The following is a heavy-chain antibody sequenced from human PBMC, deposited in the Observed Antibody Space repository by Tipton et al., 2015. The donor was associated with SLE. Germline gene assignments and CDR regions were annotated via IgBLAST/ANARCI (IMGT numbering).Heavy chain of an antibody. Sequence: SLRLSCAASGFTFSTYTMNWVRQTPGKGLEWVSSISSGSSYTYYADSVKGRFTISRDNTRNSLYLQLNNLGAEDAAVYYCARDSKSHDSHRSWFDPWGQGTLVTVSS. CDR1: GFTFSTYT. D-gene: IGHD3-22*01. CDR2: ISSGSSYT. J-gene: IGHJ5*02. V-gene: IGHV3-21*01. CDR3: ARDSKSHDSHRSWFDP.